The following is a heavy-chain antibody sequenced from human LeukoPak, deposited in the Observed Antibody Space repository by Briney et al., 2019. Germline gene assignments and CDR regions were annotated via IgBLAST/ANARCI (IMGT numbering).Heavy chain of an antibody. D-gene: IGHD6-19*01. J-gene: IGHJ4*02. V-gene: IGHV3-30*03. CDR3: ARAIGWLAYFDY. Sequence: GRSLRLSCAASGFTFSSYGMHWVRQAPGKGLEWVAVISYDGSNKYYADSVKGRFTISRDNSKNTLYLQMNSLRAEDTAVYYCARAIGWLAYFDYWGQGTLVTVSS. CDR1: GFTFSSYG. CDR2: ISYDGSNK.